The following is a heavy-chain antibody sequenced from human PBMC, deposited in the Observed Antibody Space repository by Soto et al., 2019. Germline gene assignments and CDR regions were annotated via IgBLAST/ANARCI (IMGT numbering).Heavy chain of an antibody. CDR1: GGTFSSYA. Sequence: QVQLVQSGAEVKKPGSSVKVSCKASGGTFSSYAISWVRQAPGQGLEWMGGIIPIFGTANYAQKFQGRVTITADKSTSTAYMELSSLRSEDTDVYYCASYGSITGTRYYFDYWGQGTLVTVSS. CDR3: ASYGSITGTRYYFDY. D-gene: IGHD1-20*01. V-gene: IGHV1-69*06. CDR2: IIPIFGTA. J-gene: IGHJ4*02.